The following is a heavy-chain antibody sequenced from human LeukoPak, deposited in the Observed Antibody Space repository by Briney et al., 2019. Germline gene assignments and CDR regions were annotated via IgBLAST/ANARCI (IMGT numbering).Heavy chain of an antibody. CDR3: ARFIVVRGRAFDI. CDR1: GGSISSYY. V-gene: IGHV4-59*01. Sequence: PSEPLSLTCPVSGGSISSYYWSWIRQPPGKGLGWIGYIYYSGSTNYNPSLKSRVTISVDTSKNQFSLKLSSVTAADTAVYYCARFIVVRGRAFDIWGQGTMVTVSS. D-gene: IGHD3-10*01. CDR2: IYYSGST. J-gene: IGHJ3*02.